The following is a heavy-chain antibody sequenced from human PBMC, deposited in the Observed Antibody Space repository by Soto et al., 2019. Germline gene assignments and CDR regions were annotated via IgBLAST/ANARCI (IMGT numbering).Heavy chain of an antibody. CDR1: GFTFSSYA. D-gene: IGHD3-10*01. CDR3: ARDFGKGGGARRGPTYTFDI. CDR2: ISYDGSNK. V-gene: IGHV3-30-3*01. Sequence: QVQLVESGGGVVQPGRSLRLSCAASGFTFSSYAMHWVRQAPGKGLEWVAVISYDGSNKYYADSVKGRFTISRDNSKNTLNLKRNRVGAEDTVVYYCARDFGKGGGARRGPTYTFDIWGQGTMVTVSS. J-gene: IGHJ3*02.